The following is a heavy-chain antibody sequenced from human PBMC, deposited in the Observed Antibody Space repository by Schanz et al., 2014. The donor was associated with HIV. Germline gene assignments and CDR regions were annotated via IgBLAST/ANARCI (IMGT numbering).Heavy chain of an antibody. CDR3: AKPEYDSRGSSQSHFDY. CDR1: GFTFSDFS. D-gene: IGHD3-22*01. V-gene: IGHV3-23*01. CDR2: ISGSGDNI. Sequence: QVLESGGGLVQTGGSLRLSCVASGFTFSDFSMNWVRRAPGKGLEWVSYISGSGDNIYYADSVKGRFTISRDNSKNTLYLQMTTLRIDDTAVYYCAKPEYDSRGSSQSHFDYWGQGTLVTVSS. J-gene: IGHJ4*02.